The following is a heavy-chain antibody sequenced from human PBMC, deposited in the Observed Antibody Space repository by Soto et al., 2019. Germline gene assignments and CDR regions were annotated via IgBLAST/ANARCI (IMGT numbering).Heavy chain of an antibody. CDR1: GFTFSSYG. J-gene: IGHJ4*02. CDR3: ARDPRVVVYSSGWVDY. Sequence: QVQLVESGGGVVQPGRSLRLSCAASGFTFSSYGMHWVRQAPGKGLEWVAVIWCDGSNKYYADSGKGRFTISRDNSKNTLYLQMNSLRAEDTAVYYCARDPRVVVYSSGWVDYWGQGTLVTVSS. CDR2: IWCDGSNK. V-gene: IGHV3-33*01. D-gene: IGHD6-19*01.